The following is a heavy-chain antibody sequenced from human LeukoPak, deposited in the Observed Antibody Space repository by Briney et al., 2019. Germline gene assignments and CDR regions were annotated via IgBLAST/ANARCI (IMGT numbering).Heavy chain of an antibody. CDR2: IYYTGST. CDR1: GXSIRSYY. Sequence: PSETLSLTCSVSGXSIRSYYWSWIRQPPGKRLEWMGYIYYTGSTNYNPSLKSRVTVSIDTSKNQFSLKLSSVTAADTAVYYCVSQNRYCSGDSCYYYFDYWGQGTLVTVSS. J-gene: IGHJ4*02. D-gene: IGHD2-15*01. V-gene: IGHV4-59*01. CDR3: VSQNRYCSGDSCYYYFDY.